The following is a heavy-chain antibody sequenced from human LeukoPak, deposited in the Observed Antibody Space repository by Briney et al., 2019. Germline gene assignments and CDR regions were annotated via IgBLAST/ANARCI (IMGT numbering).Heavy chain of an antibody. J-gene: IGHJ4*02. D-gene: IGHD3-10*01. CDR2: ISGSGGST. CDR3: AKTPKIRGVSNFDY. V-gene: IGHV3-23*01. Sequence: RSLRLSCAASGFTFSSYAMSWVRQAPGKGLEWVSGISGSGGSTYYADSVKGRFTISRDNSKNTVYLQMNSLRTEDTAVYYCAKTPKIRGVSNFDYWGQGTLVTVSS. CDR1: GFTFSSYA.